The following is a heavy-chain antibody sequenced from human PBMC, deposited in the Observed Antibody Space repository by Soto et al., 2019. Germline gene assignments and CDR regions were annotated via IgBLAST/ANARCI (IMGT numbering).Heavy chain of an antibody. Sequence: PSETLSLTCTVSGGSISSSSYYWGWIRQPPGKGLEWIGSIYYSGSTYYNPSLKSRVTISVDTSKNQFSLKLSSVTAADTAVYYCARNSAYYYDSSGYLHVGWGQGTLVTVSS. CDR3: ARNSAYYYDSSGYLHVG. CDR2: IYYSGST. CDR1: GGSISSSSYY. J-gene: IGHJ4*02. V-gene: IGHV4-39*01. D-gene: IGHD3-22*01.